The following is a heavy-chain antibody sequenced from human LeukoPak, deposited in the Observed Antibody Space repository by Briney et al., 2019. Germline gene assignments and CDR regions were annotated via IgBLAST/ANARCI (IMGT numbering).Heavy chain of an antibody. D-gene: IGHD3-10*01. CDR3: AKDLAFGITLRRGSNSHKGY. CDR2: ISWKSCTI. Sequence: GRSLRLSCAASGFTFDDYSMHWVRQAPGKGLEWVSVISWKSCTIAYADSVKGRFTISRDNAKNSLYLQMNSLRAEDTALYYCAKDLAFGITLRRGSNSHKGYWGQGTLVTVSS. J-gene: IGHJ4*02. CDR1: GFTFDDYS. V-gene: IGHV3-9*01.